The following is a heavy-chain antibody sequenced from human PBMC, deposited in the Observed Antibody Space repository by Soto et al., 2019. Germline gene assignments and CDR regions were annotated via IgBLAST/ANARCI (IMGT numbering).Heavy chain of an antibody. J-gene: IGHJ5*02. CDR1: GFTFSSNS. Sequence: GGSLRLSCAASGFTFSSNSVNWVRQAPGKGLEWISYISSSSSTIYADSVKGRFTISRDNAKNSLYLQMNSLGDEDTAVYYCARVIWSGHLTSDLWGQGT. D-gene: IGHD3-3*01. CDR3: ARVIWSGHLTSDL. V-gene: IGHV3-48*02. CDR2: ISSSSSTI.